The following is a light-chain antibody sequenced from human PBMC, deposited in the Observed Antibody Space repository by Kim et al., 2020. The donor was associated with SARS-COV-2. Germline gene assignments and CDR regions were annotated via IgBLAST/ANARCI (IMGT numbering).Light chain of an antibody. Sequence: ASVGDRVTITCRASQSISSYLHWYQQKPGKAPKLLIYAASSLQSGVPSRFSGSGSGTDFTLTISSLQPEDFATYYCQQSYSTPQTFGQGTKVDIK. V-gene: IGKV1-39*01. CDR3: QQSYSTPQT. CDR2: AAS. CDR1: QSISSY. J-gene: IGKJ1*01.